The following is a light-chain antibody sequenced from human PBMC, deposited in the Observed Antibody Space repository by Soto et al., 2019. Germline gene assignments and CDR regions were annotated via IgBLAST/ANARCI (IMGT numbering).Light chain of an antibody. CDR3: QQSYGDPYT. J-gene: IGKJ2*01. V-gene: IGKV1-39*01. Sequence: DIQMTQSPSPLSASVGDRVTITCRASQSISGYLNWYQQKPGKAPNLLIYAASSLQSGVPSRFSGSGSGTDFTLTISTLQPEDFATYFCQQSYGDPYTFGQGTSLEIK. CDR2: AAS. CDR1: QSISGY.